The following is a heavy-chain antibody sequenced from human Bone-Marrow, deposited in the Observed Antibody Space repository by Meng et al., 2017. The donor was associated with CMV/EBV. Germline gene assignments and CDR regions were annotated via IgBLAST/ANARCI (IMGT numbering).Heavy chain of an antibody. V-gene: IGHV4-61*01. CDR1: GGSVSSGSYY. CDR2: INHSGST. Sequence: SEPLSLTCTVSGGSVSSGSYYWSWIRQPPGKGLEWIGEINHSGSTNYNPSLKSRVTISVDTSKNQFSLKLSSVTAADTAVYYCARGFFSNWFDPWGQGTLVTVSS. J-gene: IGHJ5*02. CDR3: ARGFFSNWFDP.